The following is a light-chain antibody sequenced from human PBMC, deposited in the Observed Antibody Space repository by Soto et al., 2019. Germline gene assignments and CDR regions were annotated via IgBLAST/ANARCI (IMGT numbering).Light chain of an antibody. J-gene: IGLJ1*01. Sequence: QSALTQPASVSGSPGQSITISCTGTSSDVGSYNLVSWYQQHPGKAPKLMIYEGSKRPSGVSNRFSGSKSGNTASLTISGLQAEYEADYYCCSYAGSSTFFYVFGTGTKVTVL. V-gene: IGLV2-23*03. CDR3: CSYAGSSTFFYV. CDR2: EGS. CDR1: SSDVGSYNL.